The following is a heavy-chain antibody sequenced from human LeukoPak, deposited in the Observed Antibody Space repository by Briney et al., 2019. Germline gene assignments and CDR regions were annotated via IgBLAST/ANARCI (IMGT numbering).Heavy chain of an antibody. J-gene: IGHJ4*02. CDR2: INHSGST. CDR3: ARGGLRGGL. D-gene: IGHD5-12*01. Sequence: SETLSLTCTVSGGSINYYYWSWIRQPPGKGLEWIGEINHSGSTNYNPSLKSRVTISVDTSKNQFSLKLSSVTAADTAVYYCARGGLRGGLWGQGTLVTVSS. V-gene: IGHV4-34*01. CDR1: GGSINYYY.